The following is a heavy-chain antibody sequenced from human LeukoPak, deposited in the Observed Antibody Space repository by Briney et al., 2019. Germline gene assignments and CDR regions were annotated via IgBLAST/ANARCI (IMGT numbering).Heavy chain of an antibody. V-gene: IGHV3-9*01. CDR2: ITWNRDNI. CDR1: GFTFSRYT. CDR3: AKDLSSAITSALVLDV. J-gene: IGHJ6*02. Sequence: GGSLRLSCAGSGFTFSRYTFNWVRQAPGKGLEWVSGITWNRDNIGYGDSVKGRFTISRDNVKNVLYLQMISLRPEDTALYYCAKDLSSAITSALVLDVWGQGTTVIVSS. D-gene: IGHD3-22*01.